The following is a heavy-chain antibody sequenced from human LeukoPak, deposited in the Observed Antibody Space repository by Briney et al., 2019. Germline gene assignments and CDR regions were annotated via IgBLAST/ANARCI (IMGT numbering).Heavy chain of an antibody. J-gene: IGHJ4*02. V-gene: IGHV4-38-2*02. Sequence: SETLSLTCTVSGGSISSYYWSWIRQPPGKGLEWIGSIYHSGSTYYAPSLKSRVAISLDTSKNQFSLKLNSVTAADTAVYYCARVGSSSSGFGFDYWGQGTLVTVSS. D-gene: IGHD6-6*01. CDR1: GGSISSYY. CDR2: IYHSGST. CDR3: ARVGSSSSGFGFDY.